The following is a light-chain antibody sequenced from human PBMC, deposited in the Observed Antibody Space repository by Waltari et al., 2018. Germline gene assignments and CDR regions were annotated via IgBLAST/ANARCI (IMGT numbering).Light chain of an antibody. CDR1: QSILYRSNNPNY. Sequence: DFVMTQSPHSLAVSLGERATINCKSSQSILYRSNNPNYLAWYQQKPGQPPKLLIYWASTRESGVPGRFSGSGSGTDFTLTISSLQAEDVAVYYCQQYYSTPYTFGQGTKLEIK. V-gene: IGKV4-1*01. CDR3: QQYYSTPYT. CDR2: WAS. J-gene: IGKJ2*01.